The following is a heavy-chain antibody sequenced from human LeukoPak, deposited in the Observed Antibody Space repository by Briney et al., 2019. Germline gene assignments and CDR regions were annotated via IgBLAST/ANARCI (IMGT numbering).Heavy chain of an antibody. V-gene: IGHV4-34*01. D-gene: IGHD5-24*01. J-gene: IGHJ4*02. CDR1: GGSFSGYY. CDR3: ARRRLEMAIEDY. Sequence: PSETLSLTCAVYGGSFSGYYWSWIRQPPGKGLEWIGEINHSGSTNYNPSLKSRVTISVDTSKIQFSLKVTSVTAADTGVYYCARRRLEMAIEDYWGQGTLVTVAS. CDR2: INHSGST.